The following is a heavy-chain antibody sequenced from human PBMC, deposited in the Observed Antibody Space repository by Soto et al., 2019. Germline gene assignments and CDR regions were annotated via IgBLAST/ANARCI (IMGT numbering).Heavy chain of an antibody. CDR3: AKPSIAVALVPDYYYYGMDV. V-gene: IGHV3-23*01. CDR1: GLMFRNYA. D-gene: IGHD6-19*01. CDR2: ISGSGGST. Sequence: PGGSLRLSCAASGLMFRNYAMNWARQAPGKGLEWVSAISGSGGSTYYADSVKGRFTISRDNSKNTLYLQMNSLRAEDTAVYYCAKPSIAVALVPDYYYYGMDVWGQGTTVTVSS. J-gene: IGHJ6*02.